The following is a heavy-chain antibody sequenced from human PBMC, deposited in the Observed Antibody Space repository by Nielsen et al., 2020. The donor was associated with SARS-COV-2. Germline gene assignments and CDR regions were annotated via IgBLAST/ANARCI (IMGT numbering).Heavy chain of an antibody. CDR3: ANTMTTVTLDY. CDR2: ISYDGSNK. J-gene: IGHJ4*02. V-gene: IGHV3-30*18. D-gene: IGHD4-17*01. Sequence: GESLKISCAASGFTFSSYGMHWVRQAPGKGLEWVAVISYDGSNKYYADSVKGRFTISRDNSKNTLYLQMNSLRAEDTAVYYCANTMTTVTLDYWGQGTLVTVSS. CDR1: GFTFSSYG.